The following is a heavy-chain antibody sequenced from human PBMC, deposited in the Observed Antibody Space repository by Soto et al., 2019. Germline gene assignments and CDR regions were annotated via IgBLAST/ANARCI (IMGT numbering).Heavy chain of an antibody. CDR2: IIPIYGTA. V-gene: IGHV1-69*12. CDR3: AREVVPPYYFDY. CDR1: GGTFSSYA. Sequence: QVELVQSGAEVKKPGSSVKVSCKASGGTFSSYAISWVRQAPGQGLEWMGGIIPIYGTANYAQKFQGRVTITADESTSTAYMELSSLRSADTTVYYCAREVVPPYYFDYWGQGTLGTVSS. D-gene: IGHD3-22*01. J-gene: IGHJ4*02.